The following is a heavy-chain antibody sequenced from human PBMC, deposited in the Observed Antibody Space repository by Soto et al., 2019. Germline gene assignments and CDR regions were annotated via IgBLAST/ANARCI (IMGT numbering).Heavy chain of an antibody. CDR3: ARYGSSNWFAS. D-gene: IGHD6-6*01. Sequence: GGSLRLSCAASGFTFSSFTMNWVRQAPGTGLEWVSSIIMSSSEIYYADSVKGRFTISRDNTKNSLNLQMNSLRAEDTAEYYCARYGSSNWFASWGRGTLVSVS. V-gene: IGHV3-21*06. J-gene: IGHJ5*01. CDR1: GFTFSSFT. CDR2: IIMSSSEI.